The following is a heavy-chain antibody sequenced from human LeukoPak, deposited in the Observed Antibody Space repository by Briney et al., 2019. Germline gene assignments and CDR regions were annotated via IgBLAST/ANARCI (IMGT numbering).Heavy chain of an antibody. Sequence: GASVKVSCKASGYTFTNYTVNWVRQAPGQGLEYMGWINTNTGNPTYAQDFAGRVVFSLDTSVTTTYLQINSLKAADSAVYYCTRGNDTTGYFTYWGQGTLVTVSS. D-gene: IGHD3-9*01. CDR3: TRGNDTTGYFTY. J-gene: IGHJ4*02. V-gene: IGHV7-4-1*02. CDR1: GYTFTNYT. CDR2: INTNTGNP.